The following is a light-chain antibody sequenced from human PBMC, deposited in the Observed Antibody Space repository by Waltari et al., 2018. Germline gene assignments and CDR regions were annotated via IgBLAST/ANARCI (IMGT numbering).Light chain of an antibody. CDR2: AAS. CDR3: QQSYRVPYT. V-gene: IGKV1-39*01. J-gene: IGKJ2*01. Sequence: DIQMTQSPSSLSASVGDRVTITCRASQSISTYLNWYQQKPGQAPTLLIYAASTLQSGVPSRFSGSGSGTDFTLTISSLQPEDFASYSCQQSYRVPYTFGQGTKLEIK. CDR1: QSISTY.